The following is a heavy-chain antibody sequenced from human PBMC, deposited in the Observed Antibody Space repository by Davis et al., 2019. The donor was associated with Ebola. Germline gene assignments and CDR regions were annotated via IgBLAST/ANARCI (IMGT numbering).Heavy chain of an antibody. Sequence: PSETLSLTCTVSGGSIRSYYWSWIRQPPGKGLEWVGYIYYTGSTDYNPSLKSRVTILLDTSKNQFSLKLNSVTAADTAVYYCASGSSGYYYFDEWGQGTLVTVSS. CDR2: IYYTGST. CDR1: GGSIRSYY. CDR3: ASGSSGYYYFDE. V-gene: IGHV4-59*08. D-gene: IGHD3-22*01. J-gene: IGHJ4*02.